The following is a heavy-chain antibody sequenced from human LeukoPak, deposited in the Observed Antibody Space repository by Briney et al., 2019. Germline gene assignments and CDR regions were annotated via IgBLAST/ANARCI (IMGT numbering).Heavy chain of an antibody. V-gene: IGHV4-39*01. CDR2: IYYSGST. CDR1: GGSISSGSYY. D-gene: IGHD2/OR15-2a*01. CDR3: GRRNPTSGYFDL. J-gene: IGHJ2*01. Sequence: SETLSLTCTVSGGSISSGSYYWGWHRQPPGKGLEWIVYIYYSGSTYYNPSLKSRVSISQDTAKNQFSLRLSSVTAADTAMYYCGRRNPTSGYFDLWGRGTLVTVSS.